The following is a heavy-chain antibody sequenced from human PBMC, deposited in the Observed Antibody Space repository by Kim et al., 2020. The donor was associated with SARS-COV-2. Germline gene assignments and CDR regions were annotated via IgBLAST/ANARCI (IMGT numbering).Heavy chain of an antibody. CDR2: IYYSGST. CDR3: ARERYCTNGVCNDY. J-gene: IGHJ4*02. CDR1: GGSISSYY. Sequence: SETLSLTCTVSGGSISSYYWSWIRQPPGKGLEWIGYIYYSGSTNYNPSLKSRVTISVDTSKNQFSLKLSSVTAADTAVYYCARERYCTNGVCNDYWGQGTLVTVSS. D-gene: IGHD2-8*01. V-gene: IGHV4-59*01.